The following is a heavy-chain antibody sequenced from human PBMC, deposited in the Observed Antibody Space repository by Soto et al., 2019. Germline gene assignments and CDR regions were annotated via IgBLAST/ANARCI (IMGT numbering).Heavy chain of an antibody. J-gene: IGHJ3*02. D-gene: IGHD5-18*01. CDR1: GFTFSRYW. CDR3: ARGDTPMITGMDSFDI. CDR2: IKQDGTEK. V-gene: IGHV3-7*01. Sequence: GSLRLSCAASGFTFSRYWMNWVRQAPGKGLEWVANIKQDGTEKNYVDSVKGRLTISRDNARNSLYLQMDSLRAEDTAVYFCARGDTPMITGMDSFDIWGQGTMVTVSS.